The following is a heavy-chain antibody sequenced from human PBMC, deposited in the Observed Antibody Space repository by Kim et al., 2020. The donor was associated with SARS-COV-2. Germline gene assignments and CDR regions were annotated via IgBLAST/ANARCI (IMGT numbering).Heavy chain of an antibody. D-gene: IGHD6-19*01. J-gene: IGHJ6*02. Sequence: QKFQGRVTMTRNTAISTAYMELSSLRSEDTAVYYCARGAVAVYYYYGMDVWGQGTTVTVSS. V-gene: IGHV1-8*01. CDR3: ARGAVAVYYYYGMDV.